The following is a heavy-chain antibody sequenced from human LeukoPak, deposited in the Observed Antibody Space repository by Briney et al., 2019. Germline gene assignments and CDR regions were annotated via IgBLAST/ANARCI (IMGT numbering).Heavy chain of an antibody. Sequence: GASVKVSCKASGFTFTSYGISWVRQAPGQGLEWMGWISAYNGKTNYAQKLQGRVTMTTDTSTSTAYMELRSLRSDDTAVYYCARVGGTATIAPPRAYYYYYMDVWGKGTTVTVSS. CDR3: ARVGGTATIAPPRAYYYYYMDV. J-gene: IGHJ6*03. CDR2: ISAYNGKT. V-gene: IGHV1-18*01. D-gene: IGHD4-11*01. CDR1: GFTFTSYG.